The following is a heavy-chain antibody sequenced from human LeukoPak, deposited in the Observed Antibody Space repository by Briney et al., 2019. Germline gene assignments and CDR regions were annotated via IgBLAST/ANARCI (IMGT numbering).Heavy chain of an antibody. J-gene: IGHJ4*02. D-gene: IGHD3-10*01. Sequence: GGSLRLSCAASGFTFSTYTMNWVRQAPGKGLEWVSTISGSGDNTYYADSVKGRFTISRDNSKNTLYLQMNSLRAEDTAVYYCAKVTYGSGTYGAFDYWGQGTLVTVSS. V-gene: IGHV3-23*01. CDR2: ISGSGDNT. CDR3: AKVTYGSGTYGAFDY. CDR1: GFTFSTYT.